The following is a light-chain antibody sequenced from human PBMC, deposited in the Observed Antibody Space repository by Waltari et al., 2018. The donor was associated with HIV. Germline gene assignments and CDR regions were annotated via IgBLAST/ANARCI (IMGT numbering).Light chain of an antibody. V-gene: IGKV1-27*01. Sequence: DIQLTQSPSSLSASVGHRATITCRASQGISNYFAWYQQKPGPVPTLLIYVASALQSGVPSRFSGSGSGTDFALTISSLQPEDVATYYCQKYNSAPLTFGQGTKV. CDR1: QGISNY. CDR2: VAS. J-gene: IGKJ1*01. CDR3: QKYNSAPLT.